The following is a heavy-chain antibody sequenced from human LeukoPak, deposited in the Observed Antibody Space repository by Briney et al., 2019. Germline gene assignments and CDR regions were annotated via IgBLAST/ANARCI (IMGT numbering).Heavy chain of an antibody. CDR2: INSDGSST. Sequence: GESLRLSCAASGFTFSTYWMHWVRQAPGKGLVLVSRINSDGSSTSYADSVKGRFTISRDNAKNTLYLQMNSLRAEDTAVYYCARACSFGSCHAGDYWGQGILVTVSS. CDR3: ARACSFGSCHAGDY. D-gene: IGHD2-15*01. J-gene: IGHJ4*02. CDR1: GFTFSTYW. V-gene: IGHV3-74*01.